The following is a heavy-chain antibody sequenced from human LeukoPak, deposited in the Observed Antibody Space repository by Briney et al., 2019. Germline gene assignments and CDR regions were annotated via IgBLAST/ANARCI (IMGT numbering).Heavy chain of an antibody. D-gene: IGHD5-18*01. V-gene: IGHV4-59*01. CDR2: IYYGGST. J-gene: IGHJ5*02. CDR1: GDSISTNY. Sequence: SETLSLTCTVSGDSISTNYWSWIRQPPGKGLEWIGYIYYGGSTNYNPSLKSRVTISVDTSKNQFSLKLSSVTATDTAVYYCARDRGYSYLNWFDPWGQGTLVTVSS. CDR3: ARDRGYSYLNWFDP.